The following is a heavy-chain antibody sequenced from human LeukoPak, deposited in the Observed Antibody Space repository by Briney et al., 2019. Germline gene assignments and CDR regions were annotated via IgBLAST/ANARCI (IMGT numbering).Heavy chain of an antibody. Sequence: PSETLSLTCTVSGGSISSRSYCWSWIRQPAGKGLEWIGHVHISGSTNYNSSLKSRVTISVDTSKNQFSLKLSSVTAADTAVYYCARVVGYSSGFPDWYFDLWGRGTLVTVSS. CDR3: ARVVGYSSGFPDWYFDL. V-gene: IGHV4-61*10. CDR2: VHISGST. J-gene: IGHJ2*01. CDR1: GGSISSRSYC. D-gene: IGHD6-19*01.